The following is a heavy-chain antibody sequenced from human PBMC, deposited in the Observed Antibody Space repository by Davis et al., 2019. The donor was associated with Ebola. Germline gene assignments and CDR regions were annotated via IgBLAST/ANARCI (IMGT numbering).Heavy chain of an antibody. Sequence: GGSLRPSCAPSGFPFKSYNMNWVRHAPGKWLERVSFICGSRIHIYYADSVKGRFTISRDNAKNSLYLQMNSLRAEDTAVYYCARGGGVGRGLDAWGQGTTVTVSS. CDR3: ARGGGVGRGLDA. D-gene: IGHD1-26*01. CDR1: GFPFKSYN. CDR2: ICGSRIHI. J-gene: IGHJ6*02. V-gene: IGHV3-21*01.